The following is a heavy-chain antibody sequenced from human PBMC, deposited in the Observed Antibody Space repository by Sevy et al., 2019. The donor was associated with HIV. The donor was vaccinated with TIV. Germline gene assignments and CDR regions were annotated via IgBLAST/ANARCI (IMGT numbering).Heavy chain of an antibody. CDR1: GFTFTDYV. CDR2: IGGSGGST. D-gene: IGHD3-9*01. J-gene: IGHJ4*02. V-gene: IGHV3-23*01. CDR3: ATDRISDWFFDS. Sequence: GGSLRLSSTASGFTFTDYVMNWVRQAPGRGLEWVSSIGGSGGSTHYADSVKGRFTISRDNSKNTLYLQMNSLRAEDTAVYYCATDRISDWFFDSWGQGTLVTVSS.